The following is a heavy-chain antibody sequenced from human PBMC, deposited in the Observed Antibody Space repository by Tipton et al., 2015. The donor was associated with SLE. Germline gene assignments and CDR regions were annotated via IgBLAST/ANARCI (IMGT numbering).Heavy chain of an antibody. V-gene: IGHV4-59*12. CDR1: GGSISSYY. D-gene: IGHD4-17*01. Sequence: TLSLTCTVSGGSISSYYWSWIRQPPGKGLEWIGYIYYSGSTNYNPSLKSRVTISVDTSKNQFSLKLSSVTAADTAVYYCARRKDLVYDYGDYWGQGTLVTVSS. CDR2: IYYSGST. J-gene: IGHJ4*02. CDR3: ARRKDLVYDYGDY.